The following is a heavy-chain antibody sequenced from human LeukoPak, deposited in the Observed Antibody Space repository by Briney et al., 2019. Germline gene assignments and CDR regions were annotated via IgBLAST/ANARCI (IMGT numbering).Heavy chain of an antibody. J-gene: IGHJ6*02. CDR3: ARDGVVPYHYYGMDV. V-gene: IGHV3-30-3*01. Sequence: GRSLRLSCAASGFTFSSYAMHWVRQAPGKGLEWVAVISYDGSNEYYADSVKGRFTMSRDNSKNRLYLQMNRLRAEDTAVYYCARDGVVPYHYYGMDVRGQGTTVTVSS. CDR2: ISYDGSNE. CDR1: GFTFSSYA. D-gene: IGHD3-16*01.